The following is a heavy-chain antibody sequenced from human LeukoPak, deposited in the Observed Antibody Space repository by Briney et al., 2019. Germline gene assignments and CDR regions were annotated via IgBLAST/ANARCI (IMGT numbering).Heavy chain of an antibody. CDR1: GFTLSSYW. J-gene: IGHJ4*02. Sequence: GGSLRLSCAASGFTLSSYWMHWVRQVPGKGLVWVSRIKSDGSDTRYADSVKGRFTISRDNAKNALYLQMNSLRAEDTAVFYCARELSGSISRHFDYWGQGTLVTVSS. D-gene: IGHD2-15*01. CDR3: ARELSGSISRHFDY. CDR2: IKSDGSDT. V-gene: IGHV3-74*01.